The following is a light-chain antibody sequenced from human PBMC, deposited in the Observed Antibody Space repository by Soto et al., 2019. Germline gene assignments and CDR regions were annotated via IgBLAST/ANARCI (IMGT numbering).Light chain of an antibody. CDR2: EVS. CDR1: SSDVGVYNY. Sequence: QSALTQPASVSGSPGQSITISCTGTSSDVGVYNYVSWYQQHPGKAPKLMIYEVSNRPSGVSYRFSGSKSGNTASLTISGLQAEDEAEYYCSSYTNINTRACVFGTGTKLTVL. V-gene: IGLV2-14*01. CDR3: SSYTNINTRACV. J-gene: IGLJ1*01.